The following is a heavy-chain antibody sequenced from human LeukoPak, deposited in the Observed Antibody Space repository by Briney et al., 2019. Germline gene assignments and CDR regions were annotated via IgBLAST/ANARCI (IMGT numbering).Heavy chain of an antibody. V-gene: IGHV3-30*18. Sequence: GGSLRLSCAASGFTFSSYGMHWVRQAPGKGLEWVAVISYDGSNKYYADSVKGRFTISRDNSKNTLYLQMNSLRAEDTAVYYCAKDAEGSGWSRWGQGTLVTVSS. CDR1: GFTFSSYG. CDR2: ISYDGSNK. D-gene: IGHD6-19*01. CDR3: AKDAEGSGWSR. J-gene: IGHJ4*02.